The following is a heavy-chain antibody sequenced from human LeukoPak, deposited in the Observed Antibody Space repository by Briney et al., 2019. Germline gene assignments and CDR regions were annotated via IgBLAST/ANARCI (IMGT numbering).Heavy chain of an antibody. J-gene: IGHJ3*02. V-gene: IGHV1-69*04. D-gene: IGHD1-26*01. CDR1: LGTLITYS. Sequence: AVTVSFMPSLGTLITYSISWVRQAPGQGRAWMGRIIPILGIANYPQKLHGRVTITGDKSTSTAYMELSSLRSEDTAVYYCAREGILAYSGSSTSSYGFDIWGQGTMVTVSS. CDR3: AREGILAYSGSSTSSYGFDI. CDR2: IIPILGIA.